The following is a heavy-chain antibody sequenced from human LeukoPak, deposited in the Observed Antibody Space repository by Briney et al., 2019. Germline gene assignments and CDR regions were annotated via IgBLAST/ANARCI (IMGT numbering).Heavy chain of an antibody. V-gene: IGHV3-11*01. Sequence: GGSLRLSCAASGFTFSDYYMSWIRQAPGKGLEWVSYISSSGSTINYADSVKGRFTVSRDNAKNSLFLQMNSLRAEDTAVYYCARFGGSGWSLDYWGQGTLLTVSS. J-gene: IGHJ4*02. CDR1: GFTFSDYY. CDR3: ARFGGSGWSLDY. D-gene: IGHD6-19*01. CDR2: ISSSGSTI.